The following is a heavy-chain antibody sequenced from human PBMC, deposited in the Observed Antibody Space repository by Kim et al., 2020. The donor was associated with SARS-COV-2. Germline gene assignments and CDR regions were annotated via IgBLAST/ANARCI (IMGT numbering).Heavy chain of an antibody. CDR2: IKQDGSEK. CDR3: ARDSVGYWGSLDY. CDR1: GFTFSNFW. V-gene: IGHV3-7*01. J-gene: IGHJ4*02. Sequence: GGSLRLSCAASGFTFSNFWMTWVRQAPGKGLEWVANIKQDGSEKYYVDSVRGRFTISRDNAKNSLYLQMSSLRAEDTVVYYCARDSVGYWGSLDYWGQGTLVTVSS. D-gene: IGHD3-16*01.